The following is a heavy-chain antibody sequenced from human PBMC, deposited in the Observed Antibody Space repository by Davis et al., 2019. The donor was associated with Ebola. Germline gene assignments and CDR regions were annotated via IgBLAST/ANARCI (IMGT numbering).Heavy chain of an antibody. CDR3: AREVVRASYYYYGMDV. J-gene: IGHJ6*02. V-gene: IGHV3-33*01. CDR2: IWYDGSNK. Sequence: GESLKISCAASGFNFRSYGMHWVRQAPGKGLEWVAVIWYDGSNKYYADSVKGRFTISRDNSKNTLYLQLNSLRAEDTAVYYCAREVVRASYYYYGMDVWGQGTTVTVSS. CDR1: GFNFRSYG. D-gene: IGHD3-22*01.